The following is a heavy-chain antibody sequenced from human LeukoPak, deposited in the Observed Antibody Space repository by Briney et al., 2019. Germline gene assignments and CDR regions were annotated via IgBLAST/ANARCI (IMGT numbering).Heavy chain of an antibody. J-gene: IGHJ5*02. Sequence: ASVKVSSKASGYTFTSYGISWVRQAPGQGLEWMGWISVYNGNRDYAQKLQGRVTMTTDTSTSTAYMELRSLRSDDTAVYYCARGHPAYYYGSGVFDWFDPWGQGTLVTVSS. CDR2: ISVYNGNR. CDR3: ARGHPAYYYGSGVFDWFDP. V-gene: IGHV1-18*01. CDR1: GYTFTSYG. D-gene: IGHD3-10*01.